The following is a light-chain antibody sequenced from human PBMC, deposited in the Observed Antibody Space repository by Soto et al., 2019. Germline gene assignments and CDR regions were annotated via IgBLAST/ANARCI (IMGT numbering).Light chain of an antibody. J-gene: IGKJ5*01. V-gene: IGKV3-11*01. CDR2: DAS. CDR3: PQRRNWNVT. CDR1: QSVSSY. Sequence: EIVVTHSPVTLSLSPVERSTLSFVASQSVSSYLAWYQQKPGQAPRLLIYDASNRANGIPARFSGSGSGTDFTLKIRSLEPEDFEVYQCPQRRNWNVTFGKGTRLEIK.